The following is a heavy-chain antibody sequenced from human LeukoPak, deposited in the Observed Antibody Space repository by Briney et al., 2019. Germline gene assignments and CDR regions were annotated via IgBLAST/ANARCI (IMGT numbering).Heavy chain of an antibody. CDR2: ISGSGGST. D-gene: IGHD3-16*01. Sequence: PGGSLRLSCTASGFTFSSYGMNWIRQAPGKGLEWVSVISGSGGSTYYGDSVKGRFTISRDNSKNTLYLQMNSLRAEDTAVYYCAKDGVVTITFDYWGQGTLVTVSS. J-gene: IGHJ4*02. CDR1: GFTFSSYG. CDR3: AKDGVVTITFDY. V-gene: IGHV3-23*01.